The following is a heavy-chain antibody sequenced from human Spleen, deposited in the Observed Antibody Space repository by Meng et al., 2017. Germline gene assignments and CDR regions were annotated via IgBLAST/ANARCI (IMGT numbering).Heavy chain of an antibody. CDR3: AKGSDGSSTWPQYFQY. CDR1: GFTFAEYA. D-gene: IGHD6-13*01. J-gene: IGHJ1*01. Sequence: SLKISCVASGFTFAEYAMHWVRQAPGKGLEWVSGITWNGGTIHYADSVKGRFAISRDNAKNSLYLQMNSLRAEDMAFYYCAKGSDGSSTWPQYFQYWGQGTLVTVSS. V-gene: IGHV3-9*03. CDR2: ITWNGGTI.